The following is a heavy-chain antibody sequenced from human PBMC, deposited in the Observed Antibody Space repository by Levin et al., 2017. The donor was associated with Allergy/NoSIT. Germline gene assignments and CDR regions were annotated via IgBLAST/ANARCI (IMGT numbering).Heavy chain of an antibody. J-gene: IGHJ4*02. D-gene: IGHD3-10*01. Sequence: SETLSLTCGVSGHSISNSHWWGWTRQPPGKGLEWFGYIYDTGRTYYNPSLKSRATMSLDTSKNQFSLKMDSVTALDTSVYYCATRKGNAVSLFDYWGQGMLVTVSS. CDR3: ATRKGNAVSLFDY. CDR2: IYDTGRT. V-gene: IGHV4-28*01. CDR1: GHSISNSHW.